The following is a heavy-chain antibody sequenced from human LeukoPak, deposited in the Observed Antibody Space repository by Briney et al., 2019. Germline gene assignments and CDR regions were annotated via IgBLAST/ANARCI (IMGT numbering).Heavy chain of an antibody. D-gene: IGHD2-2*02. J-gene: IGHJ5*02. Sequence: GESLKISCKGSGYSITSYWIGWVRQMPREGLEWVGITYPGDSDTRYSPSFQGQVTISADKSISTAYLQWSSLKASDTAMYYCARRGEYQPLYDRIDWFDPWGQGTLVTVSS. CDR3: ARRGEYQPLYDRIDWFDP. V-gene: IGHV5-51*01. CDR1: GYSITSYW. CDR2: TYPGDSDT.